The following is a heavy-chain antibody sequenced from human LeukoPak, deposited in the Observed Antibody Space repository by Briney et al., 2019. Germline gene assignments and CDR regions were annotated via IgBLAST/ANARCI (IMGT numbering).Heavy chain of an antibody. D-gene: IGHD6-6*01. Sequence: PSETLSLTCAVYGGSFSGYYWSWIRQPPGKGLEWIGEINHSGSTNYNPSLKSRVTISVDTPKNQFSLKLSSVTAADTAVYYCARGTDDRSSSSGLSFDYWGQGTLVTVSS. J-gene: IGHJ4*02. CDR2: INHSGST. CDR1: GGSFSGYY. CDR3: ARGTDDRSSSSGLSFDY. V-gene: IGHV4-34*01.